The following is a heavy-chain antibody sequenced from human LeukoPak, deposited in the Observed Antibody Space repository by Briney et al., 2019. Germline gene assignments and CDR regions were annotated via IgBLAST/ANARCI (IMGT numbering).Heavy chain of an antibody. CDR2: INHSGST. V-gene: IGHV4-34*01. J-gene: IGHJ4*02. Sequence: SETLSLTCAVYGGSSSGYYWSWIRQPPGKGLEWIGEINHSGSTNYNPSLKSRVTISVDTSKNQFSLKLSSVTAADTAVYYCARRFYTNYYDSSGPFDYWGQGTLVTVSS. CDR3: ARRFYTNYYDSSGPFDY. D-gene: IGHD3-22*01. CDR1: GGSSSGYY.